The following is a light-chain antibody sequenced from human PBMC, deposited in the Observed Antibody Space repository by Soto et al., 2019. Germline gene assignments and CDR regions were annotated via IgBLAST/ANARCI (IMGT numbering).Light chain of an antibody. CDR1: QGISTY. Sequence: AIRMTQSPSSFSASTGDRVTITCRASQGISTYLAWYQQKPGKAPKLLIYAASTLQSGVPSRFSGSGSGTDFTLTINCLQSEDFATYYCQQYYDYPRTFGQATEAEVK. CDR2: AAS. J-gene: IGKJ1*01. CDR3: QQYYDYPRT. V-gene: IGKV1-8*01.